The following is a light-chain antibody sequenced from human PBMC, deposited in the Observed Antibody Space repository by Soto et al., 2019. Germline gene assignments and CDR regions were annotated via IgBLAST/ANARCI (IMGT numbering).Light chain of an antibody. CDR1: SSNIGSNY. Sequence: QSVLTQPPSASGTPGQRGTISCSGSSSNIGSNYVYWYQQLPGTTPKLLIYRNNQRPSGVPDRFSGSKSGTSASLAISGLRSEDEADYYCAAWDDSLSGQVFGTGTKVTVL. CDR2: RNN. V-gene: IGLV1-47*01. J-gene: IGLJ1*01. CDR3: AAWDDSLSGQV.